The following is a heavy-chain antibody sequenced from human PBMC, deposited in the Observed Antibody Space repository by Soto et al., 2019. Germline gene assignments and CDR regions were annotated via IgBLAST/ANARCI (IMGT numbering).Heavy chain of an antibody. D-gene: IGHD6-13*01. CDR3: ARTAAAGKYYYGVDV. Sequence: PGESLKISCKGSGYSFTRYWIGRVRQMPGKGLEWMGIIYPGDSDTRYSPSFQGQVTISADKSFSTAYLQWSSLKASDTAMYYCARTAAAGKYYYGVDVWGQGTTVTVSS. V-gene: IGHV5-51*01. CDR2: IYPGDSDT. CDR1: GYSFTRYW. J-gene: IGHJ6*02.